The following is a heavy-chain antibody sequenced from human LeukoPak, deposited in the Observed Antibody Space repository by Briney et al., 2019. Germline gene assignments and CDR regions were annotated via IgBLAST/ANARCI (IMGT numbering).Heavy chain of an antibody. D-gene: IGHD4-17*01. J-gene: IGHJ6*02. Sequence: AGGSLRLSCAASGFTFSSYAMSWVRQAPGKGLEWVSAISGSGGSTYYADSVKGRFTISRDNSKNTLYLQMNSLRAEDTAVYYCAKDPAGGTVTTTVYGMDVWGQGTTVTVSS. CDR2: ISGSGGST. CDR3: AKDPAGGTVTTTVYGMDV. CDR1: GFTFSSYA. V-gene: IGHV3-23*01.